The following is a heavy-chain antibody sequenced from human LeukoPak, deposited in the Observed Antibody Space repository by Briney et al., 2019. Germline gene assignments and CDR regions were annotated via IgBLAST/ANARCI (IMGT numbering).Heavy chain of an antibody. J-gene: IGHJ4*02. CDR3: ARGRPRNYFDY. CDR2: INHSGST. V-gene: IGHV4-34*01. Sequence: SETLSLTCAVYGGSFSGDYWSWIRQPPGKGLEWIGEINHSGSTNYNPSLKSRVTISVDTSKNQFSRKLSSVTAADTAVYYCARGRPRNYFDYWGQGTLVTVSS. CDR1: GGSFSGDY.